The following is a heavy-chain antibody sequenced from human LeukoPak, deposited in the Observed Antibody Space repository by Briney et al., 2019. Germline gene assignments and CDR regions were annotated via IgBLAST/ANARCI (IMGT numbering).Heavy chain of an antibody. CDR2: IYYSGST. Sequence: SETLSLTCTVSGGSISRSSYYWGWIRQPPGKGLEWIGSIYYSGSTYYNPSLKSRVTISVDTSKNQFSLKLSSVTAADTAVYYCARGGRGYQLPWLDWFDPWGQGTLVTVSS. V-gene: IGHV4-39*01. CDR3: ARGGRGYQLPWLDWFDP. D-gene: IGHD2-2*01. J-gene: IGHJ5*02. CDR1: GGSISRSSYY.